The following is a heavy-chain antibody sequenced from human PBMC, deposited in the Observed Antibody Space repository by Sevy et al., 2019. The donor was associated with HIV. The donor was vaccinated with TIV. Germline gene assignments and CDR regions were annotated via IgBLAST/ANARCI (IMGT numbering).Heavy chain of an antibody. CDR3: AKGHRTFYGLDV. Sequence: GGSLRLSGAASGFTFSTYAMSWVRQAPGKGLEWVSAISGSGGSTYYADSVKGRFTMSRDKSKNTLYLQMNSLRVADTAVYYCAKGHRTFYGLDVWGQGTTVTVSS. D-gene: IGHD2-21*01. J-gene: IGHJ6*02. CDR2: ISGSGGST. CDR1: GFTFSTYA. V-gene: IGHV3-23*01.